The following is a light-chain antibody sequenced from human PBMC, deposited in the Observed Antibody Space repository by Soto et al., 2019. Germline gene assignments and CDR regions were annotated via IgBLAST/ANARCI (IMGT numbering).Light chain of an antibody. CDR3: QQYDNLRRT. CDR2: DAS. Sequence: DIQMTQSPSSLSASVGDRVTITCQASQDISNYLNWYQQKPGKAPKLLIYDASNLETGVPSRFSGSGSGTDFTFTISSLQPEDIATYYCQQYDNLRRTFGPGTKVDIK. J-gene: IGKJ3*01. CDR1: QDISNY. V-gene: IGKV1-33*01.